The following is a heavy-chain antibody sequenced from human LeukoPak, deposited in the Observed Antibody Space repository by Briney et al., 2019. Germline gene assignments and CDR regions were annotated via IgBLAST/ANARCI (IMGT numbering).Heavy chain of an antibody. D-gene: IGHD2-2*01. CDR1: GFSFSNYG. J-gene: IGHJ6*02. CDR3: ARDSIGMDV. Sequence: GGSLRLSCTASGFSFSNYGMHWVRQAPGKGLEWVSVIYSGGSTYYADSVKGRFTISRDNSKNTLYLQMNSLRAEDTAVYYCARDSIGMDVWGQGTTVTVSS. V-gene: IGHV3-66*01. CDR2: IYSGGST.